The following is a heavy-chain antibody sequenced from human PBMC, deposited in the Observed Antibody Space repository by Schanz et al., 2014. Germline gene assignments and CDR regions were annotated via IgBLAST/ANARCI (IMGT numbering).Heavy chain of an antibody. Sequence: EVQLVESGGGLAQPGGSLRLSCAASGFSFSTYAMNWVRQAPGKGLEWVSLISGRGDSTHYADSVKGRFTISRDNSKNTLYLQMNSLRGDDTAIYYCVKGGTNTLDSWGQGTLVTVSS. CDR3: VKGGTNTLDS. CDR2: ISGRGDST. CDR1: GFSFSTYA. J-gene: IGHJ4*02. V-gene: IGHV3-23*04.